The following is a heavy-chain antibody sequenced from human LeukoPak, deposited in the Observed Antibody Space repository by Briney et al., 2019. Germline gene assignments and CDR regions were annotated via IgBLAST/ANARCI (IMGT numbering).Heavy chain of an antibody. D-gene: IGHD3-3*02. Sequence: GGSLRLSCAASGFTFSDHAMNWVRHAPGKGLEWVSLISNGGDRTYYADSVKGRFTISRDNSKNMVYLQMNSLRVEDTAVYFCAKGTSTLDYWSQGTLVTVSS. CDR1: GFTFSDHA. CDR3: AKGTSTLDY. V-gene: IGHV3-23*01. J-gene: IGHJ4*02. CDR2: ISNGGDRT.